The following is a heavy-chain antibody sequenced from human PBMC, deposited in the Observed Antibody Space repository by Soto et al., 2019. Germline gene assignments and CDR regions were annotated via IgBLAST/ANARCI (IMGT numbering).Heavy chain of an antibody. CDR3: ARGMRRGFNYYYYGMDV. CDR2: ISYDGSNK. CDR1: GFTFSSYA. J-gene: IGHJ6*02. V-gene: IGHV3-30-3*01. D-gene: IGHD3-10*01. Sequence: HPGGSLRLSCAASGFTFSSYAMHWVRQAPGKGLEWVAVISYDGSNKYYADSVKGRFTISRDNSKNTLYLQMNSLRAEDTAVYYCARGMRRGFNYYYYGMDVWGQGTTVTVS.